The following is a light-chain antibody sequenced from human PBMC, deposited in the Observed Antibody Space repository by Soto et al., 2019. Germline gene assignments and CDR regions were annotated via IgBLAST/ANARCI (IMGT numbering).Light chain of an antibody. CDR3: QQYRSPPQT. Sequence: DIVMTQSPDSLAVSLGERATINCKSSQSLVYSPNNKNYLAWYQQKPGKPPKLLIYWASTRESGVPDRFSGSGSGTDFTLTISSLQAEDVAVYYCQQYRSPPQTFGQGTKVEI. V-gene: IGKV4-1*01. J-gene: IGKJ1*01. CDR1: QSLVYSPNNKNY. CDR2: WAS.